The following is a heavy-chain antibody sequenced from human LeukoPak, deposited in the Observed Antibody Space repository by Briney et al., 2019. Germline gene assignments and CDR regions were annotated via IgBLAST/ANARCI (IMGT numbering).Heavy chain of an antibody. CDR3: AKPARTDYADY. CDR2: IYSDFRT. CDR1: GFTFSSYG. V-gene: IGHV3-53*01. Sequence: GGSLRLSCAASGFTFSSYGMNWFRQAPGKGLEWASVIYSDFRTYYADSVKGRFIISKDTSKNTLYLQMNNLRADDTAVYYCAKPARTDYADYWGQGTLVTVSS. D-gene: IGHD1-14*01. J-gene: IGHJ4*02.